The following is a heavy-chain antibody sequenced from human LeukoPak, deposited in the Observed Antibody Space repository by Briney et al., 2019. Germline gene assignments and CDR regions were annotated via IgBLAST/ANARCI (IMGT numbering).Heavy chain of an antibody. CDR3: ALVSDCSSATCYYFLEPGSDAFYL. CDR2: IHGGNGNS. Sequence: ASMKVPCKASGNTFFNYGIHWVRQAPGQALEWMGWIHGGNGNSKYSQKFQGRVTMTRDTSANKDYMELSSLRSEDTALYYCALVSDCSSATCYYFLEPGSDAFYLWGQGTMVTVSS. D-gene: IGHD2-2*01. V-gene: IGHV1-3*01. CDR1: GNTFFNYG. J-gene: IGHJ3*01.